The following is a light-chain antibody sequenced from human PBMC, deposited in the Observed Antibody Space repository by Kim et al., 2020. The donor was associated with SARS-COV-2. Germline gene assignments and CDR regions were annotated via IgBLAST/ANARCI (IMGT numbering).Light chain of an antibody. J-gene: IGLJ2*01. CDR3: TTWDGSLSAVV. V-gene: IGLV1-51*01. CDR2: DNN. CDR1: SSNIGYSF. Sequence: GQMVTHSCSGSSSNIGYSFVSWYQQLPGTAPRLLIYDNNKRPSGIADRFSGSKSGTSATLGITGLQTGDEADYYCTTWDGSLSAVVFGGGTKLTVL.